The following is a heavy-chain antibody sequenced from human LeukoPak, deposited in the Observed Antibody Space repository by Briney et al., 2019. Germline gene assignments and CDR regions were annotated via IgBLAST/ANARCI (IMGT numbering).Heavy chain of an antibody. CDR2: IIPILGIA. D-gene: IGHD1-26*01. CDR1: GGTFSSYA. CDR3: ARAPGWWERIIGAFDI. Sequence: GSSVKVSCKASGGTFSSYAISWVRQAPGQGLKWMGRIIPILGIANYAQKFQGRVTITADKSTSTAYMELSSLRSEDTAVYYCARAPGWWERIIGAFDIWGQGTMVTVSS. J-gene: IGHJ3*02. V-gene: IGHV1-69*04.